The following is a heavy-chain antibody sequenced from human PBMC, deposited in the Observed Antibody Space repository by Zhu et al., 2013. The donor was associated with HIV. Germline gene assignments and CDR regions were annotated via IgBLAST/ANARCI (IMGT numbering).Heavy chain of an antibody. CDR2: MNPKSGNA. Sequence: QVQLVQSGAEVKKPGASVTVSCKASAYSFTGYYIHWVRQAPGQGLEWMGWMNPKSGNAGYAERFQDRVTMTRNASITTAYMELSSLRSEDTASYYCARFNSIHVRRNGVYQYHYYGMDVWGQGTTVAGLL. D-gene: IGHD2-8*01. CDR3: ARFNSIHVRRNGVYQYHYYGMDV. CDR1: AYSFTGYY. V-gene: IGHV1-8*02. J-gene: IGHJ6*02.